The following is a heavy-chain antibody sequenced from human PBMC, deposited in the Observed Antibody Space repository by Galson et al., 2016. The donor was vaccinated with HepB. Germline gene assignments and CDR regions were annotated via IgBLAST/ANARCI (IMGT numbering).Heavy chain of an antibody. CDR2: ISWNGGSI. J-gene: IGHJ4*02. CDR1: GFTFEDYA. Sequence: SLRLSCAVSGFTFEDYAMHWVRQVPGKGLEWVSGISWNGGSIVYADSAKGRFTISRDNAKNSLFLQMNSLRLEDTALYYCAKDIGTTVTLMDYWGQGTRVTVSS. D-gene: IGHD1-1*01. CDR3: AKDIGTTVTLMDY. V-gene: IGHV3-9*01.